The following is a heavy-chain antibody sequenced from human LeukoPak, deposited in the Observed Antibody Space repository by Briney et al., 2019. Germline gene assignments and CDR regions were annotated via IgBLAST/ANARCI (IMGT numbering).Heavy chain of an antibody. V-gene: IGHV3-30*18. CDR3: AKLCSTSCYGSGSLIDY. D-gene: IGHD2-2*01. CDR2: ISYDGSNK. CDR1: GFTFSSHG. J-gene: IGHJ4*02. Sequence: GGSLRLSCAASGFTFSSHGMHWVRQAPGKGLEWVAVISYDGSNKYYADSVKGRFTISRDNSKNTLYLQMNSLRAEDTAVYYCAKLCSTSCYGSGSLIDYWGQGTLVTVSS.